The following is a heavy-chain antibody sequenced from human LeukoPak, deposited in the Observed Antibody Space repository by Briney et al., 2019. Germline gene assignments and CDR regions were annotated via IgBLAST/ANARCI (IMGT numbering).Heavy chain of an antibody. D-gene: IGHD6-13*01. Sequence: ASVKVSCKASGYTFTGYYMHWVRQAPGQGLEWMGWINPNSGGTNYAQKFQGKVTMTRDTSISTAYMELSRLRSDDTAVYYCARDLTEAAAGYTYFDYWGQGTLVTVSS. CDR2: INPNSGGT. J-gene: IGHJ4*02. CDR1: GYTFTGYY. CDR3: ARDLTEAAAGYTYFDY. V-gene: IGHV1-2*02.